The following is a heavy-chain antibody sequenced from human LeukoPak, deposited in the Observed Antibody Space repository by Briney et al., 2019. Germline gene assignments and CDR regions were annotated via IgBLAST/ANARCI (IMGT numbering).Heavy chain of an antibody. J-gene: IGHJ4*02. V-gene: IGHV3-74*01. CDR3: ARGGLLIAARVDY. D-gene: IGHD6-6*01. CDR2: INSDGSST. CDR1: GFTFNSYW. Sequence: PGGSLRLSCAASGFTFNSYWMHWVRQAPGKGLVWVSHINSDGSSTNYADSVKGRFTISRDNAKNTLYLQMNSLRAEDTAVYYCARGGLLIAARVDYWGQGTLVTVSS.